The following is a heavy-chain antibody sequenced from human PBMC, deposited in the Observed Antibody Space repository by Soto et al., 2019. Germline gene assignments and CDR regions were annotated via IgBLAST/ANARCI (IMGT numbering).Heavy chain of an antibody. CDR3: ARGPPHSSSWYWYFDL. CDR1: GFTFNSFG. V-gene: IGHV3-33*01. D-gene: IGHD6-13*01. J-gene: IGHJ2*01. CDR2: IYYDGSIK. Sequence: VQLVESGGGVVQPGRSLRLSCAASGFTFNSFGMHWVRQAPGKGLEWMAVIYYDGSIKYYGDSVKGQFTISRDNSKNTLYLQMNSLRAEDTAVYYCARGPPHSSSWYWYFDLWGRGTLVTVSS.